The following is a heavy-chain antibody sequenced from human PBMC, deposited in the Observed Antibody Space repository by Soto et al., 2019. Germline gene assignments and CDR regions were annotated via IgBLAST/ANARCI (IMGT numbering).Heavy chain of an antibody. V-gene: IGHV3-11*01. CDR3: AREMDTAMVGFDY. CDR1: GFTFSDYY. J-gene: IGHJ4*02. D-gene: IGHD5-18*01. Sequence: LRLSCAASGFTFSDYYMSWIRQAPGKGLEWVSYISSSGSTIYYADSVKGRFTISRDNAKNSLYLQMNSLRAEDTAVYYCAREMDTAMVGFDYWGQGTLVTVSS. CDR2: ISSSGSTI.